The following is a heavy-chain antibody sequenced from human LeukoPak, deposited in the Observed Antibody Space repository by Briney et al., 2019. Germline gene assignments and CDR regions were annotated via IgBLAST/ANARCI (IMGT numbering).Heavy chain of an antibody. CDR2: VSRSGGIT. CDR3: AKSGSGWYDFDY. V-gene: IGHV3-23*01. D-gene: IGHD6-19*01. J-gene: IGHJ4*02. Sequence: GGSPRLSCAASGFTFNNYAMNWVRQAQGKGLEWVSAVSRSGGITFSADSVRGRFTISRDNSKNTLYLQMNSVRAEDTAVYYCAKSGSGWYDFDYWGQGTLVTVSS. CDR1: GFTFNNYA.